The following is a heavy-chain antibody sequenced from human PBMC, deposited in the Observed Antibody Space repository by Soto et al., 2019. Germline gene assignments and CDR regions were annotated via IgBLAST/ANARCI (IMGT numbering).Heavy chain of an antibody. J-gene: IGHJ4*01. V-gene: IGHV4-31*03. CDR1: GGSISSGGYY. CDR2: IYYSVST. D-gene: IGHD3-10*01. Sequence: QVQLQESGPGLVKPSQTLSLTCTVSGGSISSGGYYWSWIRQHPGKCLEWIGYIYYSVSTYYNPSLKSRVTISVDTSKHQCYLKLSSVTAADTAVYYCARDGARGVLFDYRGHGTLVTVSS. CDR3: ARDGARGVLFDY.